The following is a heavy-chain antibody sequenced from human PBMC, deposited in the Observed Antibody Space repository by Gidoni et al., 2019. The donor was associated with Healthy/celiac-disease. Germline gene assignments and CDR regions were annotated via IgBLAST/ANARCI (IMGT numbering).Heavy chain of an antibody. CDR3: ATCIAAAGTNAFDI. V-gene: IGHV1-24*01. CDR2: FDPEDGET. Sequence: QVQLVQSGAEEKKPGASVTVSCKVSGYTLTELSMNWERQATGKGLEWMGGFDPEDGETIYAQKFQGRVTMTEDTSTDTAYMELSSLRSEDTAVYYCATCIAAAGTNAFDIWGQGTMVTVSS. CDR1: GYTLTELS. D-gene: IGHD6-13*01. J-gene: IGHJ3*02.